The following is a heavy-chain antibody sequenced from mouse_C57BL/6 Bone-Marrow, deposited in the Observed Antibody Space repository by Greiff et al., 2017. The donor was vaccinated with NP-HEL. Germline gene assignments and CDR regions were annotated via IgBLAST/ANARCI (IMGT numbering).Heavy chain of an antibody. CDR2: IYPGDGDT. D-gene: IGHD3-3*01. CDR1: GYAFSSYW. Sequence: VQLQQSGAELVKPGASVKLSCKASGYAFSSYWMNWVKQRPGKGLEWIGQIYPGDGDTNYNGKFKGQATLTADKSSSTAYMQLSSLTSEDSAVYFCARGGQPYDAMDYGGQGTSVTVSS. J-gene: IGHJ4*01. CDR3: ARGGQPYDAMDY. V-gene: IGHV1-80*01.